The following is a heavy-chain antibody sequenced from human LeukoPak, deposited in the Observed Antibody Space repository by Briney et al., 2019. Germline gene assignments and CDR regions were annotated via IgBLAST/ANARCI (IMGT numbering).Heavy chain of an antibody. V-gene: IGHV4-34*01. D-gene: IGHD3-22*01. Sequence: SETLSLTCAVYGGSFSGYYWSWIRQPPGKVLEWIGEISHSGSTNYNPSLKSRVTISVDTSKNQFSPKLSSVTAADTAVYYCARDHDYYDNFDPWGQGTLVTVSS. CDR1: GGSFSGYY. CDR2: ISHSGST. J-gene: IGHJ5*02. CDR3: ARDHDYYDNFDP.